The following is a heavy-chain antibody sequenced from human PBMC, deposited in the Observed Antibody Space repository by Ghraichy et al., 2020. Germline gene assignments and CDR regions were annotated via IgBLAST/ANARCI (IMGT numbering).Heavy chain of an antibody. CDR2: INVGDGNT. CDR1: GYTFTRYP. CDR3: ARDLVAPGNHVWDIIYHYYYVMDV. V-gene: IGHV1-3*01. D-gene: IGHD6-13*01. Sequence: ASVKVSCKASGYTFTRYPIHWVRQAPGQRLEWMGWINVGDGNTKYSQRFQGRVTITRDTSASTAYMELSSLRSEDTAVYYCARDLVAPGNHVWDIIYHYYYVMDVWGQGTTVTVSS. J-gene: IGHJ6*02.